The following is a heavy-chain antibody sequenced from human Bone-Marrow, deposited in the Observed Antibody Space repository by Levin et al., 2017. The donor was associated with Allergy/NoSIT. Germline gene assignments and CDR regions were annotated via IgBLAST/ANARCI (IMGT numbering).Heavy chain of an antibody. Sequence: GGSLRLSCAASGFTFSSYAMSWVRQAPGKGLEWVSAISGSGGSTYYADSVKGRFTISRDNSKNTLYLQMNSLRAEDTAVYYCAKGAEITMIVVVITTYYFDYWGQGTLVTVSS. CDR2: ISGSGGST. V-gene: IGHV3-23*01. D-gene: IGHD3-22*01. CDR1: GFTFSSYA. J-gene: IGHJ4*02. CDR3: AKGAEITMIVVVITTYYFDY.